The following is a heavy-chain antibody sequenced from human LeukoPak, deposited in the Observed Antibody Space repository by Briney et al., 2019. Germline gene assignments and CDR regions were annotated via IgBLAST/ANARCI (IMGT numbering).Heavy chain of an antibody. V-gene: IGHV1-69*13. Sequence: VASVKVSCKASGGTFSSYAISWVRQAPGQGLEWMGGIIPIFGTANYAQKFQGRVTITADESTSTAYMELSSLRSEDTAVYYCARDLGLLYGNWGQGTLVTVSS. J-gene: IGHJ4*02. D-gene: IGHD3-3*01. CDR2: IIPIFGTA. CDR3: ARDLGLLYGN. CDR1: GGTFSSYA.